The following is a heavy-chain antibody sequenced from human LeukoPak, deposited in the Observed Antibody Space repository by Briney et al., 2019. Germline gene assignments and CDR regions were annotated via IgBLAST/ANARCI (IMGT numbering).Heavy chain of an antibody. V-gene: IGHV4-4*02. D-gene: IGHD6-13*01. J-gene: IGHJ5*02. CDR3: ASRIAAAGNNWFDP. Sequence: SETLSLTCAVSGGSISSSNWWSWVRQPPGKGLEWIGEIYHSGSTNYNPSLKSRVTISVDKSKNQSSLKLSSVTAADTAVYYCASRIAAAGNNWFDPWGQGTLVTVSS. CDR2: IYHSGST. CDR1: GGSISSSNW.